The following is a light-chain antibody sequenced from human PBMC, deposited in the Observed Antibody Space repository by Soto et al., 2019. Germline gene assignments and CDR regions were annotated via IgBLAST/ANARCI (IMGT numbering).Light chain of an antibody. J-gene: IGKJ4*01. Sequence: DIQMTQSPSSLSVSVGDRVTITCRASQTISASLNWFQQKAGKSPQLLIHGVSNLQTGVPSRFSGSGSGTDFTLTITDLQPEDSATYFCQQRFSPVLTFGGGTKVDI. CDR3: QQRFSPVLT. CDR2: GVS. V-gene: IGKV1-39*01. CDR1: QTISAS.